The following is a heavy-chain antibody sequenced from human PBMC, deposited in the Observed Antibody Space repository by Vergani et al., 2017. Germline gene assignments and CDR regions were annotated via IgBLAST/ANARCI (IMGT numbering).Heavy chain of an antibody. Sequence: QVQLQESDPGLVTPSETLSLTCTVSGGSISSYYWSWIRQPPGKGLEWIGYIYYSWRTNYNPSLKSRVTISVDTSKNQFSLKLSSVTAADTAVYYCASGYDLATFDYWGQGTLVTVSS. CDR3: ASGYDLATFDY. CDR1: GGSISSYY. CDR2: IYYSWRT. D-gene: IGHD5-12*01. J-gene: IGHJ4*02. V-gene: IGHV4-59*01.